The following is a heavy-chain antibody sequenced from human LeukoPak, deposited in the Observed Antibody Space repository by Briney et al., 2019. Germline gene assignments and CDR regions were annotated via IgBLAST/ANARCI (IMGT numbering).Heavy chain of an antibody. D-gene: IGHD1-26*01. CDR1: GFTFSSYD. CDR3: ARAYSERYGLGYYYMDV. V-gene: IGHV3-13*01. J-gene: IGHJ6*03. CDR2: IGTAGDT. Sequence: GGSLRLSCAASGFTFSSYDMHWVRQATGKGLEWVSAIGTAGDTYYPGSVKGRFTISRENAKNSLYLQMNSLRAEDTAVYYCARAYSERYGLGYYYMDVWGKGTTVTISS.